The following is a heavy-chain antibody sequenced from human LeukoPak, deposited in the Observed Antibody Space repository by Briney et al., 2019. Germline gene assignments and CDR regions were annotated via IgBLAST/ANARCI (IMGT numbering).Heavy chain of an antibody. CDR3: ARERGNYYDSSIDY. D-gene: IGHD3-22*01. CDR1: GGSISSGTYF. V-gene: IGHV4-61*02. J-gene: IGHJ4*02. CDR2: IYTSGRT. Sequence: SETLSLTCTVSGGSISSGTYFWTWLRQPAGKGLEWIGRIYTSGRTNYNPSLKSRVTISVDTSKNQFSLKLSSVTAADTAVYYCARERGNYYDSSIDYWGQGTLVTVSS.